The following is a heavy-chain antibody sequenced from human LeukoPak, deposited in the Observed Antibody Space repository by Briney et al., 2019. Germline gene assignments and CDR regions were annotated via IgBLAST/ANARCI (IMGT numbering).Heavy chain of an antibody. J-gene: IGHJ4*02. CDR1: GFTFSTYW. CDR3: TREFWTAATGIDY. V-gene: IGHV3-74*01. Sequence: GGSLRLSCAASGFTFSTYWMHWVRQTPGKGLVWVSRINSDGSSTSYADSVKGRFPISRDNAKNTLYLEMNSLRAEDTAVYYCTREFWTAATGIDYWGQGTLVTVST. D-gene: IGHD6-13*01. CDR2: INSDGSST.